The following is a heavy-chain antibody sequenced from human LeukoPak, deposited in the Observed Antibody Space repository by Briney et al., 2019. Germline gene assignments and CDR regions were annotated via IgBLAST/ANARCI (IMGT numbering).Heavy chain of an antibody. CDR1: GFTFTNAW. D-gene: IGHD4-17*01. J-gene: IGHJ4*02. CDR2: TYSGGST. V-gene: IGHV3-66*01. CDR3: AKFNKEFAVTKV. Sequence: GGSPRLSCAASGFTFTNAWMSWARQAPGRGLEWVSVTYSGGSTYYADSVKGRFTISRDNSKNTLFLQMNSLRAGDTAVYYCAKFNKEFAVTKVWGQGTLVTVSS.